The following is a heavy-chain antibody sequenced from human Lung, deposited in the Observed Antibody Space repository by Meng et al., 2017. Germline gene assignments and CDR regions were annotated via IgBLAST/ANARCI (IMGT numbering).Heavy chain of an antibody. CDR3: ARGPTTMAHDFDY. Sequence: QGPLTQWGAGLLKPSETLSLPCVVSGGSFSDYYWSWIRQPPGKGLEWIGEINHSGSTNYNPSLESRATISVDTSQNNLSLKLSSVTAADSAVYYCARGPTTMAHDFDYWGQGTLVTVSS. V-gene: IGHV4-34*01. CDR1: GGSFSDYY. J-gene: IGHJ4*02. D-gene: IGHD4-11*01. CDR2: INHSGST.